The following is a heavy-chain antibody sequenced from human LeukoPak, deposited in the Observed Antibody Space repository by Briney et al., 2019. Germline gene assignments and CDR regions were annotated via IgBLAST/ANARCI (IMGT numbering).Heavy chain of an antibody. Sequence: SETLSLTCTVSGGSISSSSYYWGWIRQPPGKGLEWIGSIYYSGSTYYNPSLKSRVTISVDTSKNQFSLKLCSVTAADTAVYYRARLGSRHYDILPGSPGGGDYYYGMDVWGQGTTVTVSS. CDR3: ARLGSRHYDILPGSPGGGDYYYGMDV. D-gene: IGHD3-9*01. CDR1: GGSISSSSYY. V-gene: IGHV4-39*01. J-gene: IGHJ6*02. CDR2: IYYSGST.